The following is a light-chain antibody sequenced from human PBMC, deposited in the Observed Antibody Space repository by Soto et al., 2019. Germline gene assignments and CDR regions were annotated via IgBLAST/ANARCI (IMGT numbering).Light chain of an antibody. V-gene: IGKV1-39*01. CDR1: QSISSY. CDR2: AAS. CDR3: QQSYSTPIT. Sequence: DIQMTQSPSSLSASVGARVTITCRASQSISSYLNWYQQTPGKAPKIMIYAASSLQSGVPSRFSGSGSGTDFTLTISSLQPEDFETYYCQQSYSTPITVGQGARLEIK. J-gene: IGKJ5*01.